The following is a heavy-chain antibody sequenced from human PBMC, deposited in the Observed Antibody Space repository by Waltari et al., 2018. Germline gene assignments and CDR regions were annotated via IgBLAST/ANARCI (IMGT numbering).Heavy chain of an antibody. J-gene: IGHJ5*02. Sequence: QVQLVQSGAEVKKPGASVKVSCKASGYTFTSYDINWVRQATGQGLEWMGWMNPNSGNTGYAQKFQGRVTITRNTSISTAYMELSSLRSEDTAVYYCARGSHYDILTGYMEAPNWFDPWGQGTLVTVSS. CDR2: MNPNSGNT. V-gene: IGHV1-8*03. D-gene: IGHD3-9*01. CDR3: ARGSHYDILTGYMEAPNWFDP. CDR1: GYTFTSYD.